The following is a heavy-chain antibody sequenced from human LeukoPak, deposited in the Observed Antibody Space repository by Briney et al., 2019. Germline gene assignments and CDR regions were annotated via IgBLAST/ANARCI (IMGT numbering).Heavy chain of an antibody. D-gene: IGHD6-6*01. V-gene: IGHV1-69*05. CDR2: IIPIFGTA. CDR3: ASRLIAARTANWFDP. J-gene: IGHJ5*02. Sequence: ASVKVSCKASGGTFSSYAISWVRQAPGQGLEWMGGIIPIFGTANYGQKFQGRVTITTDESTSTAYMELSSLRSEDTAVYYCASRLIAARTANWFDPWGQGTLVTVSS. CDR1: GGTFSSYA.